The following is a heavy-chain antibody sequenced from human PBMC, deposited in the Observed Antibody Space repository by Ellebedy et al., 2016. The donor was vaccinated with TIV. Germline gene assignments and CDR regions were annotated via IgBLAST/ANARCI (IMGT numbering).Heavy chain of an antibody. V-gene: IGHV3-7*03. CDR1: GFTFSNYW. CDR2: INQHGSDI. J-gene: IGHJ4*02. CDR3: VTWGQSYGR. D-gene: IGHD3-16*01. Sequence: GESLKISCAASGFTFSNYWMSWVRQAPGKGLEWVANINQHGSDINYVGSVKGRFTISRDNAKSSLYLQMNSLRAEDTAVYYCVTWGQSYGRWGQGSLVTISS.